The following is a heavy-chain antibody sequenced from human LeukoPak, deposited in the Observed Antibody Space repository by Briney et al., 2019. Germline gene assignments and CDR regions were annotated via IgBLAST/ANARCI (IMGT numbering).Heavy chain of an antibody. J-gene: IGHJ6*02. CDR2: IIPIFGTA. Sequence: SVKVSCKASGGTFSSYAISWVRQAPGQGLEWMGGIIPIFGTANYAQKFQGRVTTTADESPSTAYMELSSLRSEYTAVYYCARPTRIRYCSSTGCLGRAFDCGRDVWGQGTTVTVSS. CDR3: ARPTRIRYCSSTGCLGRAFDCGRDV. V-gene: IGHV1-69*13. D-gene: IGHD2-2*01. CDR1: GGTFSSYA.